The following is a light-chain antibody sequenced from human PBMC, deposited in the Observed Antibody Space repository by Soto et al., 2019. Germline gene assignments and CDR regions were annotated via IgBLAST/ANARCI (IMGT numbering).Light chain of an antibody. J-gene: IGLJ2*01. CDR2: EVS. CDR3: CSYAGSSNVV. Sequence: QSALTQPPSASGSPGQSVTISCTGTSSDVGGYNYVSWYQQHPGKAPKLMIYEVSKRPSGVSNRFSGSKSGNTASLTISGLQAEDEADYYCCSYAGSSNVVFGGGTKLTVL. CDR1: SSDVGGYNY. V-gene: IGLV2-8*01.